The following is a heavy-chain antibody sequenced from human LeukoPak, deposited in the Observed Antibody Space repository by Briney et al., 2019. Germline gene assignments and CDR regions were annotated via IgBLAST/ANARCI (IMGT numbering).Heavy chain of an antibody. CDR3: TKDYGGDPFDY. CDR2: IGVSDDT. V-gene: IGHV3-23*01. Sequence: GGSLRLSCAASGNYWMHWVRQAPGKGLEWVSVIGVSDDTSYADSVKGRFTISRDNSKNTLYLQVNSLRVEDTAVYYCTKDYGGDPFDYWGQGTLVTVSS. J-gene: IGHJ4*02. D-gene: IGHD4-23*01. CDR1: GNYW.